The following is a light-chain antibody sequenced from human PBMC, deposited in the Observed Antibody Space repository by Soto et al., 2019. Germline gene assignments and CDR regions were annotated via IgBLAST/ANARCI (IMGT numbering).Light chain of an antibody. Sequence: DIQLTQSPPFLSASVGDRVTITCRASQGISSYLAWYQQKPGKAPKLLIYAASTLQSGVPSRFSGSGSGTEFTLTIGSLQPEDFATYYCQQLNTYPGLTFGGGTKVEIK. V-gene: IGKV1-9*01. CDR1: QGISSY. CDR3: QQLNTYPGLT. CDR2: AAS. J-gene: IGKJ4*01.